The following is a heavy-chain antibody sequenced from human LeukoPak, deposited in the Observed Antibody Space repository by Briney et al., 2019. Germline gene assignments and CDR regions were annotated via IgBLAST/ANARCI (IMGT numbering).Heavy chain of an antibody. CDR1: GYTFTSYY. D-gene: IGHD5-18*01. CDR3: ARAAGDTYGYRYYFDS. Sequence: ASVKVSCKASGYTFTSYYIHWVRQAPGQGLEWMGLINPNGDSTDYAQKFQGRVTMTRDTSTSTVYMELSSLRSEGAAVYYCARAAGDTYGYRYYFDSWGQGTLVTVSS. J-gene: IGHJ4*02. CDR2: INPNGDST. V-gene: IGHV1-46*01.